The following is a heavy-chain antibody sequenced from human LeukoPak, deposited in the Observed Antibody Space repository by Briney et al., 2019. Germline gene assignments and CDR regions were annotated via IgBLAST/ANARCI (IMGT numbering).Heavy chain of an antibody. CDR3: AKSYGSGGTTYYYYMDV. CDR1: GFTFSSYE. V-gene: IGHV3-30*02. Sequence: GGSLRLSCAASGFTFSSYEMNWVRQAPGKGLEWVAFIRYDGSNKYYADSVKGRFTISRDNSKNTLYLQMNSLRAEDTAVYYCAKSYGSGGTTYYYYMDVWGKGTTVTISS. D-gene: IGHD3-10*01. CDR2: IRYDGSNK. J-gene: IGHJ6*03.